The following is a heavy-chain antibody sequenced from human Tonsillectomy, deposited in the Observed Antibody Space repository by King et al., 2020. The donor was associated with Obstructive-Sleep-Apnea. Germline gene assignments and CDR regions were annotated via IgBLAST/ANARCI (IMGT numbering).Heavy chain of an antibody. J-gene: IGHJ3*02. Sequence: VQLQASGPGLVKPSETLSLPCTVSGGSISSYYWSWIRQPPGTGPEWIGYIYYSGSTNYNPTLKSRVTNSVDTSKNKFSLKLSSVTAADTAVYYCARAREGDAFDIWGQGTMVTVSS. CDR2: IYYSGST. D-gene: IGHD1-26*01. CDR1: GGSISSYY. CDR3: ARAREGDAFDI. V-gene: IGHV4-59*01.